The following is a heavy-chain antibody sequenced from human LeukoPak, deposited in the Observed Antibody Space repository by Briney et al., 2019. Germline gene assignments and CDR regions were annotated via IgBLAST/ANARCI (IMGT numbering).Heavy chain of an antibody. Sequence: ASETLSLTCAGHGGSFSGYYWSWIRQPPGKGLEWSGEINHSGGTNYNPSLKSRVTISVDTSMNQFSLKLSSVTAADTAVYYYARGRNLFGVMNNWFDPWGQGTLVTVSS. CDR1: GGSFSGYY. D-gene: IGHD3-3*01. J-gene: IGHJ5*02. V-gene: IGHV4-34*01. CDR3: ARGRNLFGVMNNWFDP. CDR2: INHSGGT.